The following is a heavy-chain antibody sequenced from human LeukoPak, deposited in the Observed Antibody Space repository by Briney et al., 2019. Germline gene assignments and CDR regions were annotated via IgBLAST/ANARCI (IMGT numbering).Heavy chain of an antibody. J-gene: IGHJ2*01. CDR2: IYYSGSA. Sequence: PSETLSLTCTVSGGSISSYYWGWIRQPPGKGLEWIGSIYYSGSAYYNPSLKSRVTISVDTSKNQFSLKLSSVTAADTAVYYCAHTDSGYDYGDLWGRGTLVTVSS. CDR3: AHTDSGYDYGDL. V-gene: IGHV4-39*07. CDR1: GGSISSYY. D-gene: IGHD5-12*01.